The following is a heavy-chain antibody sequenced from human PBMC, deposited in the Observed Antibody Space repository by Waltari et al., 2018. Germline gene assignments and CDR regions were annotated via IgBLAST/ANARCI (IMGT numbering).Heavy chain of an antibody. CDR3: ARDRRYSGYLGGDY. CDR2: IWYDGSNK. J-gene: IGHJ4*02. V-gene: IGHV3-33*01. D-gene: IGHD5-12*01. CDR1: GFTFSSYG. Sequence: QVQLVESGGGVVQPGRSLRLSCAASGFTFSSYGMHWVRQAPGKGLEWVAVIWYDGSNKYDADSVKGRFTISRDNSKNTLYLQMNSLRAEDTAVYYCARDRRYSGYLGGDYWGQGTLVTVSS.